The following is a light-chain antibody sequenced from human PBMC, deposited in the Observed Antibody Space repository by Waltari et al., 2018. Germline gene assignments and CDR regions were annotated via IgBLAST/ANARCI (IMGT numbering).Light chain of an antibody. CDR3: AAWDDSLNGPYVV. V-gene: IGLV1-44*01. CDR2: SNN. J-gene: IGLJ2*01. CDR1: SSTIASNP. Sequence: QSVLTQQPSASGTPGQRVTISCSGSSSTIASNPVNWYQQLPGTAPKLLIYSNNQRPSAVPDRFSGSKSGTSASLAISGLQSEDEADYYCAAWDDSLNGPYVVFGGGTKLTVL.